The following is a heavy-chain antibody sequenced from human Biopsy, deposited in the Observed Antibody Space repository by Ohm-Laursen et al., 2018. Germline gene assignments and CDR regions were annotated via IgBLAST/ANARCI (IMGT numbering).Heavy chain of an antibody. CDR3: ARTPIAIFSAGLVYRHRRHLQGMDV. D-gene: IGHD6-13*01. CDR2: IYWDELQ. J-gene: IGHJ6*02. V-gene: IGHV2-70*04. Sequence: TQTLTLTCDFSGFSLSARGMPVSSIRQPPGKALEWLACIYWDELQEYSVSLKDRLTISKATSENQVVLTMTNTDPSDTGTYFCARTPIAIFSAGLVYRHRRHLQGMDVWGQGTAVTVS. CDR1: GFSLSARGMP.